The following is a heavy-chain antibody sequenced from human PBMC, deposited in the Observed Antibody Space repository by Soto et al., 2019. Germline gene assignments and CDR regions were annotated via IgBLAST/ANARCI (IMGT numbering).Heavy chain of an antibody. CDR1: GFNFGSYA. CDR2: ISFDGSNK. V-gene: IGHV3-30-3*01. J-gene: IGHJ6*02. CDR3: ARDMGYSYRTGYGLDF. D-gene: IGHD5-18*01. Sequence: ILSCEASGFNFGSYAMHWVRQTPGKGLEWVAVISFDGSNKFYAESVKGRITISRDNSKDTLFLQMNSLRPEDTAVYYCARDMGYSYRTGYGLDFWGQGTTVTVSS.